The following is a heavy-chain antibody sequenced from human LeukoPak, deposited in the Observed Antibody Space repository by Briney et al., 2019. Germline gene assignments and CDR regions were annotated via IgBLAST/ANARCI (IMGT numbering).Heavy chain of an antibody. V-gene: IGHV4-39*02. CDR3: ARDRRLAGHGDFDY. D-gene: IGHD6-13*01. Sequence: PSETLSLTCIVAGDSISSGSFYWGCIRQPPGQSLECIGSIDYSGSSYYNPSLLSRVTISVDTSKNQLSLRLKSVTASDTAVYYCARDRRLAGHGDFDYWGQGTLVTVSS. CDR1: GDSISSGSFY. J-gene: IGHJ4*02. CDR2: IDYSGSS.